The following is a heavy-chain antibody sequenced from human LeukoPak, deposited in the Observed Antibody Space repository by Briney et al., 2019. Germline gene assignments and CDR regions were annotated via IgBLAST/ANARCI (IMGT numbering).Heavy chain of an antibody. CDR2: IYTSGST. CDR3: ARLQWELLYNWFDP. CDR1: GGSIGSYY. Sequence: SETLSLTCTVSGGSIGSYYWSWIRQPAGKGLEWIGRIYTSGSTNYNPSLKSRVTMSVDTSKNQFSLKLSSVTAADTAVYYCARLQWELLYNWFDPWGQGTLVTVSS. V-gene: IGHV4-4*07. J-gene: IGHJ5*02. D-gene: IGHD1-26*01.